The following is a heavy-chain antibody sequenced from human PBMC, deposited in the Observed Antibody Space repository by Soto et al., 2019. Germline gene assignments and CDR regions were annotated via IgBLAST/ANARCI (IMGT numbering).Heavy chain of an antibody. CDR1: GDSVSSNSAA. Sequence: SQTLSLTCAISGDSVSSNSAAGNWIRQSPSRGLEWLGRTYYRSKWYIDYAVSVKSRISINPDTSKNQFSLQLNSVTPDDTAVYYCARDKGYLLYNWFDPWGQGTLVTVSS. D-gene: IGHD3-10*01. V-gene: IGHV6-1*01. CDR2: TYYRSKWYI. CDR3: ARDKGYLLYNWFDP. J-gene: IGHJ5*02.